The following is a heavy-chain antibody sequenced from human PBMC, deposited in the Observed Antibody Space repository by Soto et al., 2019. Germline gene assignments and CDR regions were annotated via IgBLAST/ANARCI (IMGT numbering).Heavy chain of an antibody. CDR1: GGSVSSGSYY. J-gene: IGHJ5*02. CDR3: ARGEIVGALDGWFDP. Sequence: QVQLQESGPGLVKPSETLSLTCTVSGGSVSSGSYYWSWIRQPPGKGLEWIGYIYYSGSTNYNPSLKSRVTISVDPSKNQFSLKLSSVTAADTAVYYCARGEIVGALDGWFDPWGQGTLVTVSS. D-gene: IGHD1-26*01. CDR2: IYYSGST. V-gene: IGHV4-61*01.